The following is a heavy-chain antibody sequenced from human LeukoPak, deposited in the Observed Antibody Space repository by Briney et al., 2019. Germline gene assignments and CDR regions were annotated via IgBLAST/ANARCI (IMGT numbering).Heavy chain of an antibody. Sequence: GGSLRLSCAASGFTVSSIHMVWVRQAPGKGLEWVSVTYTGGNSYYADSVKGRFIISRDISKNTLYLQMNSLRAEDTAVYYCARDRRLEPYYYYGMDVWGQGTTVTVSS. CDR2: TYTGGNS. CDR1: GFTVSSIH. V-gene: IGHV3-53*01. D-gene: IGHD1-1*01. CDR3: ARDRRLEPYYYYGMDV. J-gene: IGHJ6*02.